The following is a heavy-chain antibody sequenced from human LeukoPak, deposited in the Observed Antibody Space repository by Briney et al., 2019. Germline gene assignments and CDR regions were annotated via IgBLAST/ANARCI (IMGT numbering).Heavy chain of an antibody. CDR2: ISAYNGNT. CDR3: ARGVVVTAMSGYYHYGTDV. J-gene: IGHJ6*02. D-gene: IGHD2-21*02. Sequence: ASVKVSCKASGYTFTSYGISWVRQAPGQGLEWMGWISAYNGNTNYAQKLQGRVTMTTDTSTSTAYMELRSLRSDDTAVYYCARGVVVTAMSGYYHYGTDVWGQGTTVTVSS. V-gene: IGHV1-18*01. CDR1: GYTFTSYG.